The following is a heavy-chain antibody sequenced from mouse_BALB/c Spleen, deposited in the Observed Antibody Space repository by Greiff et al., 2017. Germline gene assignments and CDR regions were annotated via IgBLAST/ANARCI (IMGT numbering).Heavy chain of an antibody. CDR1: GFTFSSFG. Sequence: EVQVVESGGGLVKPGGSLKLSCAASGFTFSSFGMHWVRQAPEKGLEWVAYISSGSSTIYYADTVKGRFTISRDNPKNTLFLQMTSLRSEDTAMYYCARSYRYDGSYFDYWGQGTTLTVSS. V-gene: IGHV5-17*02. CDR2: ISSGSSTI. CDR3: ARSYRYDGSYFDY. J-gene: IGHJ2*01. D-gene: IGHD2-14*01.